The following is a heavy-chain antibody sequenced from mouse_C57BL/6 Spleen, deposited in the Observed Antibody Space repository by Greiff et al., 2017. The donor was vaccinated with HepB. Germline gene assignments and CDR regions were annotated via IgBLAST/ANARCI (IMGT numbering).Heavy chain of an antibody. CDR1: GYTFTSYW. CDR2: IYPGSGST. V-gene: IGHV1-55*01. D-gene: IGHD6-1*01. CDR3: ARAAVTGGLYFDV. J-gene: IGHJ1*03. Sequence: VQLQQSGAELVKPGASVKMSCTASGYTFTSYWLTWVKQRHGQGLEWIGDIYPGSGSTNYNEKFKSKAKLTVDQSSSTAYMQLISLTSEDSAVYYCARAAVTGGLYFDVWGTGTTVTVSS.